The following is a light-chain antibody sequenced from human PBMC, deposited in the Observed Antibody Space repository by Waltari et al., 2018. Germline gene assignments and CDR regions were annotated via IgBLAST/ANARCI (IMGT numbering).Light chain of an antibody. J-gene: IGKJ5*01. V-gene: IGKV1-9*01. Sequence: IQLTQSPSSLSASVGDRVTITCRASQGISSNLAWYQQKPGKAPKLLISAAATLQSGVPLRFSGSGSGTDFTLTISSLQPEDFATYYCQQLNSYPITFGQGTRLEIK. CDR2: AAA. CDR3: QQLNSYPIT. CDR1: QGISSN.